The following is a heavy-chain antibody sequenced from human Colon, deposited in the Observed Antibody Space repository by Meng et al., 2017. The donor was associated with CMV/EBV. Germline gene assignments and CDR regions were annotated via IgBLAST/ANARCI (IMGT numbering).Heavy chain of an antibody. J-gene: IGHJ4*02. V-gene: IGHV3-7*01. CDR1: GFTFSSYA. CDR2: IDRDATEI. Sequence: GGSLRLSCAASGFTFSSYAMHWVRQAPGKGLEWVAGIDRDATEIHYLDSVKGRFTISRDNTKNTVYLQMNSLRVDDTAVYYCARDSFPYPTDKWGQGTLVTVSS. CDR3: ARDSFPYPTDK. D-gene: IGHD2/OR15-2a*01.